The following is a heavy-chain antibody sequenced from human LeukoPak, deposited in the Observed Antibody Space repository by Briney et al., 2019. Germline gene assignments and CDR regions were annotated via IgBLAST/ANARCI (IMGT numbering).Heavy chain of an antibody. CDR2: IWSDSTNK. J-gene: IGHJ4*02. V-gene: IGHV3-33*01. CDR3: ARDRLTTVTTFHFDY. D-gene: IGHD4-17*01. Sequence: GGSLRLSCAASGLTFSTYAMHWVRQAPGKGLEWVAVIWSDSTNKYYADSVRGRFTISRDNSKSTLYLQMSSLRAEDTAMYYCARDRLTTVTTFHFDYWGQGTLVTVSS. CDR1: GLTFSTYA.